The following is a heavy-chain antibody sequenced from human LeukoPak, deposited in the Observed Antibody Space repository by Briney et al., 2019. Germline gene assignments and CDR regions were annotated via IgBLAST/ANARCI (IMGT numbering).Heavy chain of an antibody. D-gene: IGHD3-16*01. V-gene: IGHV3-23*01. CDR2: ISGNGGGGNT. CDR3: AKTGMVWGSY. Sequence: GGSLRLSCAASGFTFSSYGMSWVRQAPGKGLEWVSSISGNGGGGNTYYADSVKGRFTVSRDNSKNTLYLEMSNLRAEDTAVYYCAKTGMVWGSYWGQGTLVTVSS. J-gene: IGHJ4*02. CDR1: GFTFSSYG.